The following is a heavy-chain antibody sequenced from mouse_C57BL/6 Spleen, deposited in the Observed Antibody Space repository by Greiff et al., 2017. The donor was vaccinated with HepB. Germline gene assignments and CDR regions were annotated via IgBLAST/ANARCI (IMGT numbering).Heavy chain of an antibody. CDR1: GFTFSSYA. Sequence: EVQRVESGGGLVKPGGSLKLSCAASGFTFSSYAMPWVRQTPEKRLEWVATISDGGSYTYYPDNVKGRFTISRDNAKNNLYLQMSHLKSEDTAMYYCAREDYGNYYAMDYWGQGTSVTVSS. CDR2: ISDGGSYT. CDR3: AREDYGNYYAMDY. V-gene: IGHV5-4*01. D-gene: IGHD2-1*01. J-gene: IGHJ4*01.